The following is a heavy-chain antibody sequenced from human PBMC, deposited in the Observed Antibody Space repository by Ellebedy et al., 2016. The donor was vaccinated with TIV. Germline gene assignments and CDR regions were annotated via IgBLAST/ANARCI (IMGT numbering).Heavy chain of an antibody. V-gene: IGHV3-64*01. J-gene: IGHJ6*02. Sequence: GESLKISCAASGFTFSSYAMHWVRQAPGKGLEYVSAISSNGGSTYYANSVKGRFTISRDNSKNTLYLQMGSLRAEDMAVYYCARYYYGMDVWGQGTTVTVSS. CDR3: ARYYYGMDV. CDR2: ISSNGGST. CDR1: GFTFSSYA.